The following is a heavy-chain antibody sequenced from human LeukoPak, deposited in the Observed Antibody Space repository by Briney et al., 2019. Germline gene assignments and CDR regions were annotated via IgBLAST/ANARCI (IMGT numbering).Heavy chain of an antibody. CDR2: IYYSGST. CDR1: GGSISSGDYY. CDR3: ARGDRGSSATVDY. Sequence: SETLSLTCTVSGGSISSGDYYWSWIRQPPGKGLEWIGYIYYSGSTYYNPSLKSRVTISVDRSKNQFSLKLSSVTAADTAVYYCARGDRGSSATVDYWGQGTLVTVSS. J-gene: IGHJ4*02. D-gene: IGHD3-16*01. V-gene: IGHV4-30-4*01.